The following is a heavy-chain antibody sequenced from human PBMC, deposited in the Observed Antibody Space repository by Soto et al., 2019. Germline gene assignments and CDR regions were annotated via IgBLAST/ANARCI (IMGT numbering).Heavy chain of an antibody. V-gene: IGHV4-59*01. CDR3: ARDSVAGTFGWFDP. J-gene: IGHJ5*02. D-gene: IGHD6-19*01. CDR2: IYYSGST. Sequence: QVQLQESGPGLVKPSETLSLTCTVSGGSISSYYWSWIRQPPGKGLEWIGHIYYSGSTNYNPSLKSRVTISVDTSKNQFSLKLSSVTAADTAVYYCARDSVAGTFGWFDPWGQGTLVTVSS. CDR1: GGSISSYY.